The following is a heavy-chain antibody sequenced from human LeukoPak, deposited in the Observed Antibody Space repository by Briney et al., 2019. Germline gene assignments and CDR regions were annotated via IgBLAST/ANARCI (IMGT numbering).Heavy chain of an antibody. CDR3: ARGVTMIVVVIHDWYFDL. CDR1: GGSISSSSYY. J-gene: IGHJ2*01. Sequence: PSETLSLTCTVSGGSISSSSYYWGWIRQPPGKGLEWIGNIYYSGRTYYNPSLKSRVTISVDTPKNQFSLKLSSVTAADTAVYYCARGVTMIVVVIHDWYFDLWGRGTLVTVSS. V-gene: IGHV4-39*01. D-gene: IGHD3-22*01. CDR2: IYYSGRT.